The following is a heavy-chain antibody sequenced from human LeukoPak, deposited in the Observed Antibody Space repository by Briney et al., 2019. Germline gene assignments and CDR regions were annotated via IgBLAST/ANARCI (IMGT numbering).Heavy chain of an antibody. J-gene: IGHJ5*02. CDR1: GDSINNYY. CDR3: ARVSYNDYGRPNWFDP. D-gene: IGHD4-17*01. V-gene: IGHV4-59*12. Sequence: SETLSLTCTVSGDSINNYYWSWIRQTPEKGLEWIGYMSYSGRSDYGPSLKSRVTMSIDTSKNQFSLKLSSVTAAATAVYYCARVSYNDYGRPNWFDPWGLGTLVTVSS. CDR2: MSYSGRS.